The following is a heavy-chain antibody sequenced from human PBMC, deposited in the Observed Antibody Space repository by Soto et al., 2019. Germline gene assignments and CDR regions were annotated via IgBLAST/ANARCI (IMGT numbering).Heavy chain of an antibody. CDR3: ARDHVRLTGNGFDP. CDR2: IIPIFGTA. D-gene: IGHD7-27*01. V-gene: IGHV1-69*13. Sequence: GASVKVSFKASGGTFSSYAISWVRQAPGQGLEWMGGIIPIFGTANYAQKFQGRVTITADESTSTAYMELSSLRAEDTAVYYCARDHVRLTGNGFDPWGQGSLVTVTS. CDR1: GGTFSSYA. J-gene: IGHJ5*02.